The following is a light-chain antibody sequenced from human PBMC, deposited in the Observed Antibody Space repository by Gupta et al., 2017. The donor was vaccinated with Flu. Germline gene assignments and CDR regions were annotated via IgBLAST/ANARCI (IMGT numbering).Light chain of an antibody. V-gene: IGKV2-28*01. CDR1: QSFLHNNGNNY. J-gene: IGKJ2*03. CDR3: MQALQTPYS. CDR2: LGS. Sequence: DIVMTQSPFSLPVTPGAPASISCRSSQSFLHNNGNNYLDWYMQKPGQSTQLLIYLGSNRASGVPDRFSGSGSGTDFTLKISRVEAEDVGVYYCMQALQTPYSFGQGTKLEIK.